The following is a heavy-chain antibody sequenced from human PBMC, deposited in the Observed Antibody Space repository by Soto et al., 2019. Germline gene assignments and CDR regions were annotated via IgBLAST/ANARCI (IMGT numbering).Heavy chain of an antibody. CDR2: VISASGSV. J-gene: IGHJ1*01. Sequence: QVQVVQSGAEVKKPGSSVKISCKASGRIFSSFPTSWVRQVPGQGLEWMGGVISASGSVTYAPKFQGRVTMTAVNSAGIGYMELTSLTSEDTAIYYCARVGSRDAYIYVLEQWGPGTMVTVSS. CDR3: ARVGSRDAYIYVLEQ. V-gene: IGHV1-69*06. D-gene: IGHD5-18*01. CDR1: GRIFSSFP.